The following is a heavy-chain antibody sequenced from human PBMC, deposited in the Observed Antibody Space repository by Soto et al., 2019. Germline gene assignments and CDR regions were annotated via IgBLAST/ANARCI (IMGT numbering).Heavy chain of an antibody. Sequence: SVKVSCKASGLTFIDSAVQWVRQTRGHRLEWIGWIVVGSGNTNYAQELQGRVTITRDMSTNTVYMEMSSLRSEDSAVFYCAADVXTYSYDSSGYYFDGFDTWGPGTMVTVSS. CDR2: IVVGSGNT. V-gene: IGHV1-58*01. J-gene: IGHJ3*02. CDR3: AADVXTYSYDSSGYYFDGFDT. CDR1: GLTFIDSA. D-gene: IGHD3-22*01.